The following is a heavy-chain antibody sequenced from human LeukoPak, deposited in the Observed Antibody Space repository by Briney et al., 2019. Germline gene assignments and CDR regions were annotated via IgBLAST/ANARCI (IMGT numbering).Heavy chain of an antibody. D-gene: IGHD2-2*01. J-gene: IGHJ5*02. CDR3: ARGLRSCNSASCHPTWFDP. CDR2: ISHSSNYK. V-gene: IGHV3-21*01. CDR1: DLTFSGYI. Sequence: GASLRLSCEASDLTFSGYIMNWVRLAPGRGLEWVSSISHSSNYKYYADSVKGRFTTSRDNAMNSLYLQMNSLRAEDTAVYYCARGLRSCNSASCHPTWFDPWGQGALVTVSS.